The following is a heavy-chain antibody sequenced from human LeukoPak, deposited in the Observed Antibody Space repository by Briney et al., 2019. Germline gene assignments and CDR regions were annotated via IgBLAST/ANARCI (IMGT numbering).Heavy chain of an antibody. CDR2: IYYSGSI. V-gene: IGHV4-61*01. D-gene: IGHD3-22*01. Sequence: SEALSLTCTVSGGSVSSGSYYWSWIRQPPGKGLEWIGYIYYSGSINYNPSLKSRVTISVDTSKSQFSLKLSSVTAADTAIYYCAKARREPTYYYDSSGYFFFDYWGQGTLVTVSS. J-gene: IGHJ4*02. CDR3: AKARREPTYYYDSSGYFFFDY. CDR1: GGSVSSGSYY.